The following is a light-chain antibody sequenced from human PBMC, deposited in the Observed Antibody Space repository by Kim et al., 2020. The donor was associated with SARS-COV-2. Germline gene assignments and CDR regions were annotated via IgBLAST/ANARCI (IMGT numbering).Light chain of an antibody. Sequence: AIQLTQSPSSLSVSVGDRITITCRASQGIRDDLGWYQQKPGQAPKLLIYAASSLESGVPSRFSGSGFGTDFTLTISSLQPEDRGTYYCLQDFSYPWTFGQGTKVDIK. CDR1: QGIRDD. V-gene: IGKV1-6*01. J-gene: IGKJ1*01. CDR3: LQDFSYPWT. CDR2: AAS.